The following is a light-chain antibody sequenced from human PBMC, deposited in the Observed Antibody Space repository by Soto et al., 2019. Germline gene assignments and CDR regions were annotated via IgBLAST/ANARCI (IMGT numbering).Light chain of an antibody. V-gene: IGLV1-40*01. Sequence: QSVLTQPPSVSGAPGQRVTVSCTGSSSNIVAGYDVHWYQQLPGTAPKLLIYGNSNRPSGVPDRFSGSKSGTSASLAIPGLQAEDEADYYCQSYDSRLSAVVFGGGTKLTV. CDR2: GNS. CDR1: SSNIVAGYD. J-gene: IGLJ2*01. CDR3: QSYDSRLSAVV.